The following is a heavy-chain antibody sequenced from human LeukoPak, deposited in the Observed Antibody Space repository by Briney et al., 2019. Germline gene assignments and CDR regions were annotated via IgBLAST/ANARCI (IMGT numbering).Heavy chain of an antibody. CDR3: ARMGTVGTDYYGMDV. J-gene: IGHJ6*02. CDR2: IYHSGST. CDR1: GGSISSSNW. Sequence: SGTLSLTCAVSGGSISSSNWWSWVRQPPGKGLEWIGEIYHSGSTNYNPSLKSRVTISVDKSKNQFSLKLSSVTAADTAVYYCARMGTVGTDYYGMDVWGQGTTVTVSS. V-gene: IGHV4-4*02. D-gene: IGHD2-21*02.